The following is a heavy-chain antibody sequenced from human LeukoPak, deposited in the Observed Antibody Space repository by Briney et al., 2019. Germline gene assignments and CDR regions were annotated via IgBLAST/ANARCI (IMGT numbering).Heavy chain of an antibody. CDR3: AKDPTMIVVVIPDY. V-gene: IGHV3-23*01. Sequence: QAGGSLRLSCAASGFTLSNYAMSWVRQAPGKGLEWVSAISGSGGSTYYADSVKGRFTISRDNSKNTLYLQMNSLRAEDTAVYYCAKDPTMIVVVIPDYWGQGTLVTVSS. D-gene: IGHD3-22*01. CDR1: GFTLSNYA. CDR2: ISGSGGST. J-gene: IGHJ4*02.